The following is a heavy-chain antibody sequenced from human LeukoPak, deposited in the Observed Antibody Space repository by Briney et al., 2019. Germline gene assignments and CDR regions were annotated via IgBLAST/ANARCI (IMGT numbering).Heavy chain of an antibody. D-gene: IGHD3-3*01. CDR2: IYYSGST. CDR1: GSSISNYY. Sequence: SETLSLTCTVSGSSISNYYWSWIRQPPGKGLEWIGYIYYSGSTNYNPSLKSRVSISVDTSKNQFSLKLSSVTAADTAVYYCASTYYDFWSGSSRQGVDPWGQGTLVTVSS. J-gene: IGHJ5*02. V-gene: IGHV4-59*01. CDR3: ASTYYDFWSGSSRQGVDP.